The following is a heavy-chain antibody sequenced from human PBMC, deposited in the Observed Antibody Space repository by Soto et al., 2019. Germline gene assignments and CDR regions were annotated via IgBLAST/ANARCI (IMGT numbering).Heavy chain of an antibody. D-gene: IGHD3-9*01. CDR3: ARDRGHYDILTGLI. J-gene: IGHJ3*02. CDR1: GFTFSRYW. V-gene: IGHV3-7*01. Sequence: GGSLRLSCAASGFTFSRYWMSWVRQAPGKGLEWVANIKQDGSEKYYVDSVKGRFTISRDNAKNSLYLQMNSLRAEDTAVYYCARDRGHYDILTGLIRGQGTMVTVSS. CDR2: IKQDGSEK.